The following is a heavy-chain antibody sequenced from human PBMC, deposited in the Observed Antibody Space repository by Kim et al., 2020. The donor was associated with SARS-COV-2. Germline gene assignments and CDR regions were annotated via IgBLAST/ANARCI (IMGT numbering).Heavy chain of an antibody. V-gene: IGHV1-8*01. Sequence: ASVKVSCKASGYTFTSYDINWVRQATGQGLEWMGWMSPKSGNTGYAQKFQGRVTMTRNTSISTAYMELSSLRSEDTAVYYCAGISFQGAFDIWGQGTMVTVSS. CDR1: GYTFTSYD. CDR3: AGISFQGAFDI. J-gene: IGHJ3*02. D-gene: IGHD1-20*01. CDR2: MSPKSGNT.